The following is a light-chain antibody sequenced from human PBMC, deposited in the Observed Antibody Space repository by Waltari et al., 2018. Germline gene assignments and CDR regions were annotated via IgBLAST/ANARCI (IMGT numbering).Light chain of an antibody. CDR2: GAS. J-gene: IGKJ1*01. CDR1: QSVSRA. Sequence: EIVLTQSPGTLSLSPGERATLSCRASQSVSRALAWYQQTPGQAPRLLIYGASSRPTGIPDRFSGSGSGTDFSLTISRLEPEDFAVYYCQEYVTLPATFGQGTKVEI. CDR3: QEYVTLPAT. V-gene: IGKV3-20*01.